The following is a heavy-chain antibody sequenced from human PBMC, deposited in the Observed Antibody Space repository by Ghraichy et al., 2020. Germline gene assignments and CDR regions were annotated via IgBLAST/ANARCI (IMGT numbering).Heavy chain of an antibody. D-gene: IGHD3-3*01. J-gene: IGHJ6*02. CDR2: IWYDGSNK. CDR1: GFTFRSYG. CDR3: ARLKEWSEGYGMDV. Sequence: GSLRLSCAASGFTFRSYGMHWVRQAPGKGLEWVAVIWYDGSNKYYADSVQGRFTISRDNSKNTLYLQMNSLRAEDTAVYYCARLKEWSEGYGMDVWGQGTTVTVSS. V-gene: IGHV3-33*01.